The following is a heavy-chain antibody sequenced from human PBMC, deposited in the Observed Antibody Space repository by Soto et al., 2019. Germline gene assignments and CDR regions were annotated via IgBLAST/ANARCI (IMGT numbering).Heavy chain of an antibody. CDR3: ARDGYSRYAFDI. J-gene: IGHJ3*02. Sequence: QVQLQESGPGLVKPSETLSLTCTVSGGSISSYYWDWIRQPPGKGLEWIGYIYYSGSTNYNPSLKSRVSISVDTSKHQCSLKLSSVTAADTAGYYCARDGYSRYAFDIWCRRTMVTVSS. CDR2: IYYSGST. CDR1: GGSISSYY. V-gene: IGHV4-59*12. D-gene: IGHD4-4*01.